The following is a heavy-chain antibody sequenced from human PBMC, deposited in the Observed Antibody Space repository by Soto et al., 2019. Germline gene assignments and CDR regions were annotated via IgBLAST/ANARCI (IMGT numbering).Heavy chain of an antibody. D-gene: IGHD6-19*01. CDR1: GGTFSSYT. CDR3: ARDEGAVAGNNAFDI. CDR2: IIPILGIA. V-gene: IGHV1-69*04. Sequence: ASVKVSCKASGGTFSSYTISWVRQAPGQGLEWMGRIIPILGIANYAQKFQSRVTITADKSTSTAYMELSSLRSEDTAVYYCARDEGAVAGNNAFDIWGQGTMVTVSS. J-gene: IGHJ3*02.